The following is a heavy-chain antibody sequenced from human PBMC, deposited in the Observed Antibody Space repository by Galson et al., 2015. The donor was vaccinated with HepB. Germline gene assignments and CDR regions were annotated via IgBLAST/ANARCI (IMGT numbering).Heavy chain of an antibody. J-gene: IGHJ4*02. D-gene: IGHD6-19*01. Sequence: SLRLSCAASGFTFSSYWMHWVRQAPGKGLVWVSRINSDGSSTSYADSVKGRFTISRDNAKNTLYLQMNSLRAEDTAVYYCAREPGYSSGWGDYWGQGTLVTASS. CDR3: AREPGYSSGWGDY. CDR1: GFTFSSYW. V-gene: IGHV3-74*01. CDR2: INSDGSST.